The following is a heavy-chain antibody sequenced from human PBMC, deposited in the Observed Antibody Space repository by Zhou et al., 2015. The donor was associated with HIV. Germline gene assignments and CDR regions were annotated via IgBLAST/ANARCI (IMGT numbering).Heavy chain of an antibody. CDR3: TRDGGEY. CDR1: GFTFKDYY. CDR2: IKEDGSEK. J-gene: IGHJ4*02. D-gene: IGHD3-16*01. V-gene: IGHV3-7*01. Sequence: VQLVESGGGVVQPGGSLTLSCAASGFTFKDYYMSWIRQAPGKGLEWVANIKEDGSEKYYVDSVKGRFTISRDNAENSLFLQMNSLRVDDTAVYYCTRDGGEYWGQGNLIIVSS.